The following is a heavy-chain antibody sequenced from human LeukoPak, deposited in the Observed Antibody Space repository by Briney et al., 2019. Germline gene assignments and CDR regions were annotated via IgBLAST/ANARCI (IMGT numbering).Heavy chain of an antibody. D-gene: IGHD3-22*01. CDR1: GGSISSYY. J-gene: IGHJ4*02. CDR3: ARAVDSSAYYPY. Sequence: SETRSLTCTVSGGSISSYYWNWIPRPPGKGLEWIGYIYNSGSTNYNPSLKSRVTISVDTSKKQFSLKLSSVTAADPAVYYCARAVDSSAYYPYWGQGTLVTVSS. V-gene: IGHV4-59*01. CDR2: IYNSGST.